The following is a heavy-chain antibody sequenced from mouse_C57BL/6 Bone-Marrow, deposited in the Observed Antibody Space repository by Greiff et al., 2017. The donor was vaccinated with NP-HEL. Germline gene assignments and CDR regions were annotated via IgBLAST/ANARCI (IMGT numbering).Heavy chain of an antibody. D-gene: IGHD2-4*01. CDR1: GYTFTDYN. CDR3: ARSTMITRGYYYAMDY. V-gene: IGHV1-18*01. Sequence: VQLQQSGPELVKPGASVKIPCKASGYTFTDYNMDWVKQSHGKSLEWIGDINPNNGGTIYNQKFKGKATLTVDKSSSTAYMELRSLTSEDTAVYYCARSTMITRGYYYAMDYWGQGTSVTVSS. J-gene: IGHJ4*01. CDR2: INPNNGGT.